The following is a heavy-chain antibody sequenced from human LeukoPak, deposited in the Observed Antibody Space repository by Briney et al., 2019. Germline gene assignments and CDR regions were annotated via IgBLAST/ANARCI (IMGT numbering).Heavy chain of an antibody. CDR1: GFTFSSYG. CDR2: ISYDGSNK. Sequence: QPGRSLRLSCAASGFTFSSYGMHWVRQAPGKGLEWVAVISYDGSNKYYADSVKGRFTISRDNSKNTLYLQMNSLRAEDTAVYYCVTWELAFDYWGQGTLVTVSS. J-gene: IGHJ4*02. D-gene: IGHD1-26*01. CDR3: VTWELAFDY. V-gene: IGHV3-30*03.